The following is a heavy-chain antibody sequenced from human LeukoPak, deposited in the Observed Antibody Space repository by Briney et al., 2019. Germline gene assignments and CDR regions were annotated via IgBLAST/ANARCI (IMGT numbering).Heavy chain of an antibody. CDR2: IYHSGST. Sequence: ASETLSLTCTVSGYSISSGYYWGWIRQPPGKGLEWIGSIYHSGSTYYNPSLKSRATISVDTSKNQFSLKLSSVTAADTAVYYCARAEDSSSWYLGGYFDLWGRGTLVTVSS. V-gene: IGHV4-38-2*02. CDR3: ARAEDSSSWYLGGYFDL. CDR1: GYSISSGYY. J-gene: IGHJ2*01. D-gene: IGHD6-13*01.